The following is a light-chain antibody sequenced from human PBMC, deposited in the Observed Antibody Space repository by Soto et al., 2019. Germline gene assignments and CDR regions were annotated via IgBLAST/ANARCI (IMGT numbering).Light chain of an antibody. CDR2: KAS. CDR1: QSISSW. V-gene: IGKV1-5*03. Sequence: DIQMTQSPSTLSASARDRVTITCRASQSISSWLAWYQQKPGKAPNLLIYKASSLESGVPSRFTGSGSGTEFTLTISSLQPDDFATYYCQQYDSYPWTFGQGTKV. CDR3: QQYDSYPWT. J-gene: IGKJ1*01.